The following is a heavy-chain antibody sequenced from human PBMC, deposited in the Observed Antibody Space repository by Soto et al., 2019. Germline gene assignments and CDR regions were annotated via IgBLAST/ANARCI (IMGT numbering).Heavy chain of an antibody. D-gene: IGHD3-3*01. Sequence: GGSLRLSCAASGFTFSYYYMIWIRQAPGKGLEWVSYISSSGSTIYYADSVKGRFTISRDNAKNSLYLQMNSLRAEDTAVYYCARATYYDFWSGYHYYYGMDVWGQGTAVTVSS. J-gene: IGHJ6*02. CDR1: GFTFSYYY. V-gene: IGHV3-11*01. CDR3: ARATYYDFWSGYHYYYGMDV. CDR2: ISSSGSTI.